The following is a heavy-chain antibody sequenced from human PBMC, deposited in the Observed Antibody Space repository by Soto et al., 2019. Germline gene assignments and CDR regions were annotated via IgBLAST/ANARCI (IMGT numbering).Heavy chain of an antibody. CDR1: GGSISSYC. CDR2: IYNSGST. J-gene: IGHJ4*02. V-gene: IGHV4-59*01. D-gene: IGHD6-6*01. Sequence: SETLSLTCTVSGGSISSYCWAWIRQPPGNGLEWIWSIYNSGSTNHNPSLKCRVTISVDTSKSQFSLKLSSVTAADTAVYYCARETLRSSSSFDYWGQGTLVTVSS. CDR3: ARETLRSSSSFDY.